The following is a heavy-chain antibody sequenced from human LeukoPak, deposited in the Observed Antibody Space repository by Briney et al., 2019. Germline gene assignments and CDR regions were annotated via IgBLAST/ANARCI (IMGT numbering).Heavy chain of an antibody. D-gene: IGHD6-13*01. V-gene: IGHV1-2*02. CDR1: GYTFTAYY. Sequence: ASVMVSCRASGYTFTAYYMHWVRQAPGQGLEWMGWINPNSGGTKYAQNFQGRVTMTRDTSISTAYMELSRLRSDDTAVYYCARVSRYSSSWYSFDYWGQGTLVPVSS. CDR3: ARVSRYSSSWYSFDY. CDR2: INPNSGGT. J-gene: IGHJ4*02.